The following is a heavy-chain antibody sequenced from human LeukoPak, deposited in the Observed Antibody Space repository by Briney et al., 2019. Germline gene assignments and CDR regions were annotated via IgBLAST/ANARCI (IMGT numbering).Heavy chain of an antibody. CDR3: ARSPVAGTSYYYYGMDV. J-gene: IGHJ6*02. CDR2: ISSSSRYI. V-gene: IGHV3-21*01. CDR1: GFSFVNYH. Sequence: GGSLRLSCAASGFSFVNYHMNWGRQAPGKGLEWVSSISSSSRYIYYGDSVKGRFFISRDNAKNSLYLQMNSLRAEDTAVYYCARSPVAGTSYYYYGMDVWGQGTTVTVSS. D-gene: IGHD6-19*01.